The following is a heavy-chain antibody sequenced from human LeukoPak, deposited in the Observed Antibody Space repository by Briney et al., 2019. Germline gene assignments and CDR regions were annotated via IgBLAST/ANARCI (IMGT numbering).Heavy chain of an antibody. D-gene: IGHD6-6*01. CDR3: ASASARPGWFDP. V-gene: IGHV3-11*01. Sequence: GGSLRLSCAASGFTFSDYYMSWIRQAPGKGLEWVSYISSSGCTIYYADSVKGRFTISRDNAKNSLYLLMNSLRAEDTAVYYCASASARPGWFDPWGQGTRVTVSS. CDR2: ISSSGCTI. J-gene: IGHJ5*02. CDR1: GFTFSDYY.